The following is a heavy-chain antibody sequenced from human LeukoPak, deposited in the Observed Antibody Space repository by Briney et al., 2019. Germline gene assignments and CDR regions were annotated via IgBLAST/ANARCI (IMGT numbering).Heavy chain of an antibody. CDR2: IYQNGNT. Sequence: KPSETLSLTCAVSGGSISSGGYSWSWIRQPPGKGLEWIGYIYQNGNTYYNPSLKSRVTISVDTSKNQFSLKLSSVTAADTAVYYCAEGTVTTEEDAFDIWGQGTMVTVSS. D-gene: IGHD4-17*01. J-gene: IGHJ3*02. CDR1: GGSISSGGYS. V-gene: IGHV4-30-2*01. CDR3: AEGTVTTEEDAFDI.